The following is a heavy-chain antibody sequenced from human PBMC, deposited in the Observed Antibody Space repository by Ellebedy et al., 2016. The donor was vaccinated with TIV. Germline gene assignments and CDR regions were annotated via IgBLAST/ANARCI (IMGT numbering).Heavy chain of an antibody. Sequence: MPSETLSLTCTVSGGSISSYYWGRIRQPPGKGLEWIGSIYYSGSAYYNPSLKSRVTISVDTSKNQFSLKLSSVTAADTAVYYCARPRWELGVDYWGQGTLVTVSS. CDR1: GGSISSYY. CDR3: ARPRWELGVDY. J-gene: IGHJ4*02. D-gene: IGHD3-10*01. CDR2: IYYSGSA. V-gene: IGHV4-39*01.